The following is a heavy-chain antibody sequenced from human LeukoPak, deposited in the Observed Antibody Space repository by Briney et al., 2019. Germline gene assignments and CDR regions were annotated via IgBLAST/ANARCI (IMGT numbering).Heavy chain of an antibody. Sequence: GGSLRLSCAASGFTFSSYWMHWVRQAPGKGLVWVSRIDSDGSSTNYADSVKGRFTISRDNAKNTLYLQMNSLRAEDTAVYFCAKGQYGSGSYLFDYWGQGTLVTVSS. CDR2: IDSDGSST. CDR3: AKGQYGSGSYLFDY. V-gene: IGHV3-74*01. J-gene: IGHJ4*02. CDR1: GFTFSSYW. D-gene: IGHD3-10*01.